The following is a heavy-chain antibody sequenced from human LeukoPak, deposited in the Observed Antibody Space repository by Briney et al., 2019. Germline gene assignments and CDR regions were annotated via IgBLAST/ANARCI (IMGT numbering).Heavy chain of an antibody. CDR2: IKQDGSEK. CDR3: ARDPGYCSGGSCTYYYYYGMDV. CDR1: GFTFSSYW. Sequence: GGSLRLSCAASGFTFSSYWMSRVRQAPGKGLEWVANIKQDGSEKYYVDSVKGRFTISRDNAKNSLYLQMNSLRAEDTAVYYCARDPGYCSGGSCTYYYYYGMDVWGQGTTVTVSS. V-gene: IGHV3-7*01. J-gene: IGHJ6*02. D-gene: IGHD2-15*01.